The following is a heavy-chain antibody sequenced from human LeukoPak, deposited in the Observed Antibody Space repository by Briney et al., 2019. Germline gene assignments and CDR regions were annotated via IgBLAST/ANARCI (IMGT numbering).Heavy chain of an antibody. V-gene: IGHV3-33*01. Sequence: GGSLRLSCAASGFTFSSYGMHWVRQAPGKGLEWVAVIWYDGSNKYYADSVKGRFTISRDNSKNTLYLQMNSLRAEDTAVYYCARVGAPIDYGDHVLDYWGQGTLVTVSS. CDR3: ARVGAPIDYGDHVLDY. D-gene: IGHD4-17*01. CDR2: IWYDGSNK. J-gene: IGHJ4*02. CDR1: GFTFSSYG.